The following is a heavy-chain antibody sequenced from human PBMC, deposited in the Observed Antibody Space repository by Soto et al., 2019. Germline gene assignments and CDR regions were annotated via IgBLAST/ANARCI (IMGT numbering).Heavy chain of an antibody. CDR3: ARGWSLDLTWYFDL. J-gene: IGHJ2*01. V-gene: IGHV4-30-4*01. CDR2: IYYTGDT. CDR1: GASMSRGDYY. Sequence: QVQLQESGPGLVKPSQTLSLTCTVSGASMSRGDYYWSWIRQPPGKGLEWIGYIYYTGDTYYIPSLRSRVSISLDTSKNQFSLKLSSVTAADTAVYYCARGWSLDLTWYFDLWGRGTLVTVSS. D-gene: IGHD1-1*01.